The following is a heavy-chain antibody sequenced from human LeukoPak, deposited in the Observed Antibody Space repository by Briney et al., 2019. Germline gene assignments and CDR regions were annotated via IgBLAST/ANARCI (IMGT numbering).Heavy chain of an antibody. CDR2: IYSSGST. CDR3: AREYSSTSGRHFDY. Sequence: SETLSLTCTVSGGSFSSYYWTWIRQPAGKGLEWIGRIYSSGSTNYNPSLRSRVTISVDKSKNQFSLNLTSMTAADTGVYHCAREYSSTSGRHFDYWGQGILVTVPS. CDR1: GGSFSSYY. J-gene: IGHJ4*02. D-gene: IGHD6-6*01. V-gene: IGHV4-4*07.